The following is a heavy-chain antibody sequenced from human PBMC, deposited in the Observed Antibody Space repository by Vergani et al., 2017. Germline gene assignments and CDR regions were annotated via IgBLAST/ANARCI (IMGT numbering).Heavy chain of an antibody. CDR2: IYPGDSDT. CDR1: GYTFTGYY. D-gene: IGHD3-9*01. J-gene: IGHJ4*02. CDR3: ARRADILTGPDY. V-gene: IGHV5-51*01. Sequence: VQLVQSGAEVKKPGASVKVSCKASGYTFTGYYMHWVRQAPGQGLEWMGIIYPGDSDTRYSPSFQGQVTISADKSISTAYLQWSSLKASDTAMYYCARRADILTGPDYWGQGTLVTVSS.